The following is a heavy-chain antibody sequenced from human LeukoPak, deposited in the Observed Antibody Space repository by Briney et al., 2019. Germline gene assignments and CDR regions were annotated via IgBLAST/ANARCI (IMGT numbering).Heavy chain of an antibody. V-gene: IGHV3-21*01. D-gene: IGHD2-2*01. CDR3: ARSPTSWYFDY. CDR2: ISSGSSAI. Sequence: GGSLRLSCAASGFTFTTYSMTWVRQAPGKGLEWVSIISSGSSAIFSADALKGRFTISRDNSKNTLYLQMNSLRPEDTSVYYCARSPTSWYFDYWGQGTLVTVSS. CDR1: GFTFTTYS. J-gene: IGHJ4*02.